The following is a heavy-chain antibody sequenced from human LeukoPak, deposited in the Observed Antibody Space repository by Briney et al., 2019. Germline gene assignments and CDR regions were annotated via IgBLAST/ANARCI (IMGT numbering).Heavy chain of an antibody. J-gene: IGHJ6*03. CDR2: INHSGST. Sequence: PSETLSLTCAVYGVSFSGYYWSWIRQPPGKGLEWVGEINHSGSTNYNPPLKSRVTISIDTSKNQFSLKLSSVTAADTAVYYCARVYTYYYYYMDVWGKGTTVTVSS. V-gene: IGHV4-34*01. CDR1: GVSFSGYY. CDR3: ARVYTYYYYYMDV. D-gene: IGHD1-1*01.